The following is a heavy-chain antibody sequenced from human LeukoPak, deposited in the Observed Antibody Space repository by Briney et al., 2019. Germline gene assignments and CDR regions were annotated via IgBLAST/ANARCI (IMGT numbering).Heavy chain of an antibody. V-gene: IGHV3-23*01. CDR3: AKGRRIVVVPAAIYLDY. CDR1: GFTFSSYA. CDR2: ISGSGGST. J-gene: IGHJ4*02. Sequence: GGSLRLSCAASGFTFSSYAMSWVRQAPGKGLEWVSAISGSGGSTYYADSVKGRFTISRDNSKNTLYLQMNSLRAEDTAVYYCAKGRRIVVVPAAIYLDYWGQGTLVTVSS. D-gene: IGHD2-2*02.